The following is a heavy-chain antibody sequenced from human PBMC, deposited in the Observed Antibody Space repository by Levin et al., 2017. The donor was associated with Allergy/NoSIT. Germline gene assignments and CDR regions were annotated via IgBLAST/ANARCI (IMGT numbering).Heavy chain of an antibody. CDR3: ARLGLHLGELWSY. Sequence: NSSETLSLTCTVSGGSISSSSYYWGWIRQPPGKGLEWIGSIYYSGSTYYNPSLKSRVTISVDTSKNQFSLKLSSVTAADTAVYYCARLGLHLGELWSYWGQGTLVTVSS. J-gene: IGHJ4*02. CDR1: GGSISSSSYY. CDR2: IYYSGST. V-gene: IGHV4-39*01. D-gene: IGHD3-16*01.